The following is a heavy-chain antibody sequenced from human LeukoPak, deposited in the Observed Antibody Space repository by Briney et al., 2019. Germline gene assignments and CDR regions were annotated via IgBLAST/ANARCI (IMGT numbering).Heavy chain of an antibody. V-gene: IGHV3-23*01. CDR1: GFTFSSYA. CDR3: ATERPYGDPSTHAFDI. Sequence: AGGSLRLSCAASGFTFSSYAMSWVRQAPGKGLEWVSAISGSGGSTYYADSVKGRFTISRDNAKNSLYLQMNSLRAEDTAVYYCATERPYGDPSTHAFDIWGQGTMVTVSS. J-gene: IGHJ3*02. CDR2: ISGSGGST. D-gene: IGHD4-17*01.